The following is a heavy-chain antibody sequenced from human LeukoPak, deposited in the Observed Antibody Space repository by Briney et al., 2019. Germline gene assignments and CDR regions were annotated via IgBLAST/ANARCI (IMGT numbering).Heavy chain of an antibody. J-gene: IGHJ3*02. Sequence: ASVKVSCKASGGTFSSYAISWVRQAPGQGLEWMGRIIPILGIANYAQKFQGRVTITADKSTSTAYMELSSLRSEDTAVYYCARDRRSSSPAFDIWGQGTMVTVSS. CDR1: GGTFSSYA. V-gene: IGHV1-69*04. CDR3: ARDRRSSSPAFDI. D-gene: IGHD6-6*01. CDR2: IIPILGIA.